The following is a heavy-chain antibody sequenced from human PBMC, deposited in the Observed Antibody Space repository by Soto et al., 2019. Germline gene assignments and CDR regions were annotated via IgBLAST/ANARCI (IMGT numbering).Heavy chain of an antibody. CDR3: ARTPDI. CDR1: GGSISSYY. J-gene: IGHJ3*02. CDR2: VNHGGTS. V-gene: IGHV4-34*01. Sequence: PSETLSLTCTVSGGSISSYYWDWIRQPPGKGLEWIGEVNHGGTSNYNPSLKSRAIISVDTSKNQFSLKLSSVTAADTAVYYCARTPDIWGQGTMVTVSS.